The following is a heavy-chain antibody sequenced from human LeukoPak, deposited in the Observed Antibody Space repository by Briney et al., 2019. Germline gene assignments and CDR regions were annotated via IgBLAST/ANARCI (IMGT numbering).Heavy chain of an antibody. CDR1: GGTFSSYT. CDR3: AREVGATTGYYYGMDV. V-gene: IGHV1-69*04. D-gene: IGHD1-26*01. Sequence: SVKVSCKASGGTFSSYTISWVRQAPGQGLEWMGRIIPILGIANYAQKFQGRVTVTADKSTSTAYMELSSLRSEDTAVYYCAREVGATTGYYYGMDVWGQGTTVTVSS. CDR2: IIPILGIA. J-gene: IGHJ6*02.